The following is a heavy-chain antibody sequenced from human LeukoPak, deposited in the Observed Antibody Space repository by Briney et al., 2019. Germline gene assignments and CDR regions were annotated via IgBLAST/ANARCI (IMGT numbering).Heavy chain of an antibody. CDR2: INWNGGST. V-gene: IGHV3-20*04. CDR1: GFTFDDYG. J-gene: IGHJ5*02. D-gene: IGHD3-22*01. CDR3: AKDKSAYYYDSPLDP. Sequence: GGSLRLSCAASGFTFDDYGMSWVRQAPGKGLEWVSGINWNGGSTGYADSVKGRFTISRDNSKNTLYLQMNSLRAEDTAVYYCAKDKSAYYYDSPLDPWGQGTLVTVSS.